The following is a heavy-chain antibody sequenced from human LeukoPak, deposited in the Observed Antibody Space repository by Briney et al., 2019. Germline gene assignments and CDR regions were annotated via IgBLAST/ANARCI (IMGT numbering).Heavy chain of an antibody. J-gene: IGHJ4*02. CDR2: IVGSGSST. CDR3: AEAYSSGRYYFDF. V-gene: IGHV3-23*01. Sequence: PGGSLRLSCVASGFTFSSYAMSWVRQAPGKGLEWVSTIVGSGSSTYYADSVKGRFTISRDNSKNTLYLQMNSLRAEDTAVYYCAEAYSSGRYYFDFWGQGTLVTVSS. CDR1: GFTFSSYA. D-gene: IGHD6-19*01.